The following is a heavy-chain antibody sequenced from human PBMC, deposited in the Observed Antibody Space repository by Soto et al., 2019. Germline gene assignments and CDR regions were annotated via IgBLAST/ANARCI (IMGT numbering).Heavy chain of an antibody. Sequence: GGSLRLSCAASGFTFSNYAMSWVRQAPGKELEWVSSISSSGGSTDYADSVKGRFTISRDNSQNTLNLQMNSLRAGDTAIYFCAKNQHAMAHDYWGPGTLVTVSS. V-gene: IGHV3-23*01. CDR1: GFTFSNYA. CDR2: ISSSGGST. D-gene: IGHD2-8*01. J-gene: IGHJ4*02. CDR3: AKNQHAMAHDY.